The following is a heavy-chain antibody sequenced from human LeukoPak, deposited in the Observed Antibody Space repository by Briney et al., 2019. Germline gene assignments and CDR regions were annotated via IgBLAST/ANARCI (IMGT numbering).Heavy chain of an antibody. CDR2: ISSSSSHT. Sequence: PGGSLRLSCAASGFTFSDYYMSWIRQAPGKGLEWVSYISSSSSHTNYAESVKGRFTISRDNAKNSLYLQMNSLRAEDTAVYYCARRQVVGGNYYGIGVWGQGTTVTVSS. D-gene: IGHD2-15*01. CDR1: GFTFSDYY. J-gene: IGHJ6*02. CDR3: ARRQVVGGNYYGIGV. V-gene: IGHV3-11*03.